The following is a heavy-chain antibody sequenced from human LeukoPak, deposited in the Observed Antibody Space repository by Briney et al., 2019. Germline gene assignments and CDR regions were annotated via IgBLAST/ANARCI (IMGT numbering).Heavy chain of an antibody. Sequence: GGSLRLSCAASGFTFSSYAIHWVRQAPGKGLEWVAVISYDGSNEFYADSVKGRFTISRDNAKNSLYLQMNSLRAEDTAVYYCASYSGSYYGGAFDYWGQGTLVTVSS. CDR3: ASYSGSYYGGAFDY. CDR1: GFTFSSYA. CDR2: ISYDGSNE. D-gene: IGHD1-26*01. V-gene: IGHV3-30*04. J-gene: IGHJ4*02.